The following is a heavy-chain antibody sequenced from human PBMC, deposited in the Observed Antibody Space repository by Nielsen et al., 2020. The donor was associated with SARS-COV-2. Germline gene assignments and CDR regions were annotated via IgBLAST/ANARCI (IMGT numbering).Heavy chain of an antibody. CDR1: GYTFINHD. CDR3: ARLGPRDGGTYHSILLPFDF. D-gene: IGHD1-26*01. Sequence: ASVKVSCKASGYTFINHDINWVRQSTGQGLEWMGWMSPNSGNTGYAQKFQGRVTMTRNTSTSTAYLELSSLRASDTGIYYCARLGPRDGGTYHSILLPFDFWGQGTLVTVS. V-gene: IGHV1-8*01. CDR2: MSPNSGNT. J-gene: IGHJ4*02.